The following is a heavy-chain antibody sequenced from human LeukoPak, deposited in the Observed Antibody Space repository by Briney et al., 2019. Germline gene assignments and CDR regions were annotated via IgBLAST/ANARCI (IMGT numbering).Heavy chain of an antibody. CDR2: INHSGST. Sequence: SETLSLTCAVYGGSFSGYYWSWIRQPPGKGLVWIGEINHSGSTNYNPSLKSRVTISVDTSKNQFSLKLSSVTAADTAVYYCATAIHNWFDPWGQGALVTVSS. V-gene: IGHV4-34*01. CDR1: GGSFSGYY. CDR3: ATAIHNWFDP. J-gene: IGHJ5*02.